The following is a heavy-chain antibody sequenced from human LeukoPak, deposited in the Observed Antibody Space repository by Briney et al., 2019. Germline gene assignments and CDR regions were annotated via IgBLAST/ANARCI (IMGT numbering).Heavy chain of an antibody. J-gene: IGHJ3*02. CDR3: ARDGIVVVTAIPLDAFDI. V-gene: IGHV3-33*01. D-gene: IGHD2-21*02. CDR1: GFTFSSYG. CDR2: IWYDGSNT. Sequence: GGSLRLSCAASGFTFSSYGMHWVRQAPRKGLEWVAVIWYDGSNTYYTDSVKGRFTISRDNSKNTLYLQMNGLRAEDTAVYYCARDGIVVVTAIPLDAFDIWGQGTMVTVSS.